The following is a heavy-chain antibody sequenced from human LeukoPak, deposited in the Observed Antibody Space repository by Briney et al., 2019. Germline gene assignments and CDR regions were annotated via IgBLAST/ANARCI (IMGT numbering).Heavy chain of an antibody. Sequence: PGGSLRLSCAASGFTFSSYGMHWVRQAPGKGLEWVAVIWYDGSNKYYADSVKGRFTISRDNSKNTLYLQMNSLRAEDTAVYYCARDPYGSGSYYRVLDYWGQGTLVTVSS. CDR3: ARDPYGSGSYYRVLDY. D-gene: IGHD3-10*01. CDR1: GFTFSSYG. J-gene: IGHJ4*02. V-gene: IGHV3-33*01. CDR2: IWYDGSNK.